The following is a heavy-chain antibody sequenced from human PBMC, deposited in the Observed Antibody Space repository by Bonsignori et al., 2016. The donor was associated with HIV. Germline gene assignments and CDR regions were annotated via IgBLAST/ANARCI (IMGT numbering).Heavy chain of an antibody. D-gene: IGHD6-13*01. V-gene: IGHV3-9*01. J-gene: IGHJ4*02. Sequence: VRQMPGKGLEWVSGISWNSGSIGYADSVKGRFTISRDNAKNSLYLQMNSLRAEDTALYYCAKDIRRVQGYSSHWGQGTLVTVSS. CDR3: AKDIRRVQGYSSH. CDR2: ISWNSGSI.